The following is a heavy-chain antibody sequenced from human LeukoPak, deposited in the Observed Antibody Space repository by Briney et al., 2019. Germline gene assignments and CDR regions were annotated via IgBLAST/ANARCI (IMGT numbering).Heavy chain of an antibody. CDR3: ARVGYDILTGYLI. CDR2: ISNIGNHI. CDR1: GFSFRSHS. D-gene: IGHD3-9*01. J-gene: IGHJ3*02. V-gene: IGHV3-21*04. Sequence: GGSLRLSCAASGFSFRSHSMNWVRQAPGKGLEWVSFISNIGNHIYYADSVKGRFTVSRDNAKSSLYLQMNSLRAEDTALYHCARVGYDILTGYLIWGQGTMVTVSS.